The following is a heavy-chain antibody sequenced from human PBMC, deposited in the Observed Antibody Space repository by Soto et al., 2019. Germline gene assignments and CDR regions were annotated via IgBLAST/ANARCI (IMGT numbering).Heavy chain of an antibody. CDR2: VSFDGSHK. CDR3: AKLGDAVSGYFDF. J-gene: IGHJ5*01. D-gene: IGHD3-3*01. V-gene: IGHV3-30*18. Sequence: GGSLRLSCAASGFTFSSYAIHWVRQSPGKGLEWVADVSFDGSHKTYAVPVRGRFTISRDNSKKTVYLQMNSLRAEDTALYYCAKLGDAVSGYFDFWGQGTQVTVSS. CDR1: GFTFSSYA.